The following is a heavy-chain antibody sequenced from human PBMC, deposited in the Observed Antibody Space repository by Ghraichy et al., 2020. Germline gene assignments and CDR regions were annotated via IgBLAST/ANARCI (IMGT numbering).Heavy chain of an antibody. CDR1: GFTFSNAW. CDR3: TKYRYTTGATDPDYYFDD. J-gene: IGHJ4*02. D-gene: IGHD1-1*01. Sequence: GSLRLSCAASGFTFSNAWMTWVRQAPGKGLEWVGRIKSKPAGGIIDYASPVKGRFTISRDDSKSTLYLQMNSLKTEDTAMYYCTKYRYTTGATDPDYYFDDWGQGTLVTVSS. CDR2: IKSKPAGGII. V-gene: IGHV3-15*01.